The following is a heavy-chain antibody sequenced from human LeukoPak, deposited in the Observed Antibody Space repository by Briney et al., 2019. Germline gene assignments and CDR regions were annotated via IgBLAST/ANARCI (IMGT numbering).Heavy chain of an antibody. J-gene: IGHJ4*02. CDR2: ISDSGGST. CDR1: GFIFSSYW. Sequence: PGGSLRLSCEVSGFIFSSYWMHWVRQAPGKGLEWVSVISDSGGSTYYADSVKGRFTISRDNSKNTLYLQMNSLRAEDTAVYFCTKAPGNIATRAVDYWGQGTLVAVSP. D-gene: IGHD6-6*01. CDR3: TKAPGNIATRAVDY. V-gene: IGHV3-23*01.